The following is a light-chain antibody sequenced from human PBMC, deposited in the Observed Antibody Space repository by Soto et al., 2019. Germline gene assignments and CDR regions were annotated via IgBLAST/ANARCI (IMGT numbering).Light chain of an antibody. CDR1: QTIDSW. V-gene: IGKV1-5*03. Sequence: SPSTLSASVGDRVTITCRASQTIDSWLAWYQQRPGKPPNLLIYKASTLASGVPSRFSGSGSGTEFTLTINSLQPDDFAVYYCQQYSSSPETFGQGTKVDIK. CDR2: KAS. CDR3: QQYSSSPET. J-gene: IGKJ1*01.